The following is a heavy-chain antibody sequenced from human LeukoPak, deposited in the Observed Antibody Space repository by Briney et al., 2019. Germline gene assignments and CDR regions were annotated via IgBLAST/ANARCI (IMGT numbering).Heavy chain of an antibody. CDR1: GYSISSGYY. CDR2: IYHSGST. D-gene: IGHD2-2*01. J-gene: IGHJ5*02. V-gene: IGHV4-38-2*01. Sequence: SETLSLTCAVSGYSISSGYYWGWIRQPPGKGLEYIGSIYHSGSTYYNPSLKSRVTISVDTSKNQFSLKVNSVTAADTAVYCCAVQHCSSISCWIDPWGQGTLVTVSS. CDR3: AVQHCSSISCWIDP.